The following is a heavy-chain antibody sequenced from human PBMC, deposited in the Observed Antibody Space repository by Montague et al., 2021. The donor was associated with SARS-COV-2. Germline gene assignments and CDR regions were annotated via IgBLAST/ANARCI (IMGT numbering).Heavy chain of an antibody. V-gene: IGHV4-59*02. CDR2: IFYSGST. D-gene: IGHD4-23*01. J-gene: IGHJ4*02. CDR1: GDSVNRNY. CDR3: AKASRGYGGDFDS. Sequence: SETLSLTCSVSGDSVNRNYWSWVRQPPGKGLEWLGYIFYSGSTYNPSLNSRVTMSLDTSKNYFSLNLISVTAADTAVYYCAKASRGYGGDFDSWGQGTLVIVSS.